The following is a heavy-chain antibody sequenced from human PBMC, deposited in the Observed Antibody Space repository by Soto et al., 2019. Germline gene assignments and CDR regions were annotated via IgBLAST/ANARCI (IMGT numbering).Heavy chain of an antibody. CDR2: LSWDGRHT. CDR3: AKARLLIFGGMDV. CDR1: GFIFDDYS. Sequence: EVQLVESGGVVVQPGGSLRLSCAASGFIFDDYSMYWVRQAPGKGLEWVSLLSWDGRHTYYADSVKGRFIISRDNSRNSLYLQMTSLTTADTALYYCAKARLLIFGGMDVWGQGTTVTVSS. J-gene: IGHJ6*02. D-gene: IGHD3-3*01. V-gene: IGHV3-43*01.